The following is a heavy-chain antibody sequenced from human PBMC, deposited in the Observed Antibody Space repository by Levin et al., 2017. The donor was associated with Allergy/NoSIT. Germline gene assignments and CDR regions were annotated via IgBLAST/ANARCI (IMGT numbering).Heavy chain of an antibody. CDR1: GFIFSSSS. CDR3: ARDREGSLWAFDI. J-gene: IGHJ3*02. D-gene: IGHD3-16*01. V-gene: IGHV3-48*02. CDR2: ISSSSSTI. Sequence: LSLTCAASGFIFSSSSMNWVRQAPGKGLEWISYISSSSSTIYYADSVKGRFTISRDNAKNSLYLQMNSLRDEDTAVYYCARDREGSLWAFDIWGQGTMVTVSS.